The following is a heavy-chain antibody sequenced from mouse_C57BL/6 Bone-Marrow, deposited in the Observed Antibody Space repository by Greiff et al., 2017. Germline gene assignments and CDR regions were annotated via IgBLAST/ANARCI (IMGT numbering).Heavy chain of an antibody. J-gene: IGHJ3*01. CDR3: TRIAY. CDR2: IDHENGDS. V-gene: IGHV14-4*01. Sequence: EVQLVESGAELVRPGASVKLSCAASGFNIKDDYMRWVKQRPEQGLEWIGLIDHENGDSAYASMFQGKATITVATSSNTAYLQLSSLTSEDTAVYYCTRIAYWGQGTLVTVSA. CDR1: GFNIKDDY.